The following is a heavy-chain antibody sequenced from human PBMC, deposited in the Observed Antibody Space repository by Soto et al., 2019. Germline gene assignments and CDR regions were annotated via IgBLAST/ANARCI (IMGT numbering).Heavy chain of an antibody. J-gene: IGHJ4*02. CDR2: IYPGDSDT. D-gene: IGHD3-9*01. V-gene: IGHV5-51*01. CDR3: ARPGHDILTGYPTSFDY. CDR1: GYSFTRYW. Sequence: PGESLKISCKGSGYSFTRYWIGWVRQMPGEGLEWMGIIYPGDSDTRYSPSFQGQVTISADKSISTAYLQWSSLKASDTAMYYCARPGHDILTGYPTSFDYWGQGTLVTVSS.